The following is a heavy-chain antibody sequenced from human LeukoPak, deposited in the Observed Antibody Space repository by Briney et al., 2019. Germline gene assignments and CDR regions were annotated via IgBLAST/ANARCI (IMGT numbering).Heavy chain of an antibody. J-gene: IGHJ4*02. V-gene: IGHV3-7*01. CDR2: IKEDGSEK. D-gene: IGHD3-10*01. CDR3: ARFIIAFDY. CDR1: GFTFRRYW. Sequence: GGSLRLSCVASGFTFRRYWMTWVRQAPGKKPEWVANIKEDGSEKYYDDSVRGRFTISRDNARKSLYLQMHSLRAEDTAVYYCARFIIAFDYWGQGALATVSS.